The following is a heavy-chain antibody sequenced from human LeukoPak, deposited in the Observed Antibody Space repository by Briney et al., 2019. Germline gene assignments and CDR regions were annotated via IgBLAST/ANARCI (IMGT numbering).Heavy chain of an antibody. D-gene: IGHD3-10*01. CDR2: ISSSSTI. V-gene: IGHV3-48*02. CDR1: GFTFSSYS. Sequence: GRSLRLSCAASGFTFSSYSMNWVRQAPGKGLEWVSYISSSSTIYYADSVKGRFTISRDNAKNSLYLQMNSLRDEDTAVYYCARDLIWSGDAFDIWGQGTMVTVSS. CDR3: ARDLIWSGDAFDI. J-gene: IGHJ3*02.